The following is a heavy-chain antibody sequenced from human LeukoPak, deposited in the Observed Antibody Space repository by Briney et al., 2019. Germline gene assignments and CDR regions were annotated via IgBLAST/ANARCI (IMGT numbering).Heavy chain of an antibody. CDR3: ARHQAGPRLRYFDWLLTTFDY. CDR2: IYYSGST. V-gene: IGHV4-39*01. J-gene: IGHJ4*02. CDR1: GGSISSSSYY. D-gene: IGHD3-9*01. Sequence: PSETLSLTCTVSGGSISSSSYYWGWIRQPPGKGLEWIGSIYYSGSTYYNPSLGGRVTISVDTSKNQFSLKLSSVTAAATAVYYCARHQAGPRLRYFDWLLTTFDYWGQGTLVTVSS.